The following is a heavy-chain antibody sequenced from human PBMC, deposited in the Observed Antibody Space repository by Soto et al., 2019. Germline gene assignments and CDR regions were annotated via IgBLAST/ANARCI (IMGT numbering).Heavy chain of an antibody. D-gene: IGHD1-1*01. CDR1: GGSISSGGYY. CDR2: IYYSGST. Sequence: QVQLQESGPGLVKPSQTLSLICTVSGGSISSGGYYWNWIRQHPEKGLEWIGYIYYSGSTNYNPFLKSRVSISGDTSKNQYSLNLSSVTAADTAVYYSARWRPSRNWDVFDPWGQGTLVTVSS. CDR3: ARWRPSRNWDVFDP. V-gene: IGHV4-31*03. J-gene: IGHJ5*02.